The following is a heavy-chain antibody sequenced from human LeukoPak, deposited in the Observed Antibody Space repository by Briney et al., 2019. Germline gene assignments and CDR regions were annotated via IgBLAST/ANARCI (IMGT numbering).Heavy chain of an antibody. J-gene: IGHJ3*02. CDR1: GFTFSDNY. Sequence: GGSLRLSCAASGFTFSDNYMSWIRQAPGKGLEWVAVIWYDGSNKYYADSVKGRFTISRDNSKNTLYLQMNSLRAEDTAVYYCAKPRTTAYDAFDIWGQGTMVTVSS. CDR2: IWYDGSNK. V-gene: IGHV3-33*06. D-gene: IGHD1-7*01. CDR3: AKPRTTAYDAFDI.